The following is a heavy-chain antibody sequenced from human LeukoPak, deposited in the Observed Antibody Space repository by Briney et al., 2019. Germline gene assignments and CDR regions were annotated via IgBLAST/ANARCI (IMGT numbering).Heavy chain of an antibody. J-gene: IGHJ4*02. CDR1: GGSISSGDYY. CDR2: IYYSGST. D-gene: IGHD3-16*01. Sequence: SQTLSLTCTVSGGSISSGDYYWSWIRQPPGKGLEWIGYIYYSGSTYYNPSLKSRVTISVDTSKNQFSLKLSSVTAADTAVYYCGGGGGGEGGGYYFDYWGRGTLVTVSS. CDR3: GGGGGGEGGGYYFDY. V-gene: IGHV4-30-4*01.